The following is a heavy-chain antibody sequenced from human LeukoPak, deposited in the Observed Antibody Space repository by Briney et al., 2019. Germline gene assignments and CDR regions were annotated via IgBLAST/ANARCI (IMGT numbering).Heavy chain of an antibody. V-gene: IGHV3-74*01. Sequence: GGSLRLSCAASGFTFSNYWMHWVRQAPGKGLVWVSRTNSDGSTTSYADSVQGRFTISRDNANNRLYLQMNSLRAEDTAVYYCSREYYDFWSGYYHYFDYWGQGTLVTVSS. CDR1: GFTFSNYW. CDR3: SREYYDFWSGYYHYFDY. J-gene: IGHJ4*02. D-gene: IGHD3-3*01. CDR2: TNSDGSTT.